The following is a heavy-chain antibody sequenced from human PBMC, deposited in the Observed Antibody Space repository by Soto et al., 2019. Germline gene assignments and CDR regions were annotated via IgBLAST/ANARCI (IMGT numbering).Heavy chain of an antibody. V-gene: IGHV1-69*02. CDR2: IIPILGIA. CDR1: GGTFSSYT. Sequence: QVQLVQSGAEVKKPGSSVKVSCKASGGTFSSYTISWVRQAPGQGLEWMGRIIPILGIANYAQKFQGRVTITEDKYKSTDSMELSSLRFEDAARYDCARGRAYCSSTSCYHAYYYYYMDVWGKGTTVTVSS. CDR3: ARGRAYCSSTSCYHAYYYYYMDV. D-gene: IGHD2-2*01. J-gene: IGHJ6*03.